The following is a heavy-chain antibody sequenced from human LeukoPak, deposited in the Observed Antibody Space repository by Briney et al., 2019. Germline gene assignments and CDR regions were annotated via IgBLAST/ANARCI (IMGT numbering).Heavy chain of an antibody. CDR3: AKSNIGITMIVVLDY. Sequence: GGSLRLSCAASGFTFSNAWMSWVRQAPGKGLEWVGRIKSKTDGGTTDYAAPVKGRFTISRDDSKNTLYLQMNSLRAEDTAVYYCAKSNIGITMIVVLDYWGQGTLVTVSS. V-gene: IGHV3-15*01. J-gene: IGHJ4*02. CDR1: GFTFSNAW. D-gene: IGHD3-22*01. CDR2: IKSKTDGGTT.